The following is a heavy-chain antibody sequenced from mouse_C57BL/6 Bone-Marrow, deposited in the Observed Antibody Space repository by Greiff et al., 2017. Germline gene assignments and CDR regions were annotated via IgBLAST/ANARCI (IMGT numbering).Heavy chain of an antibody. CDR2: IFPGSGST. CDR3: ARSAYYSNYAFAY. D-gene: IGHD2-5*01. CDR1: GYTFPDYY. J-gene: IGHJ3*01. V-gene: IGHV1-75*01. Sequence: QVQLQQSGPELVKPGASVKISCKASGYTFPDYYINWVKQRPGQGLEWIGWIFPGSGSTYYNEKFKGKATLTVDKSSSTAYMLLSSLTSEDSAVYFGARSAYYSNYAFAYWGQGTLVTVSA.